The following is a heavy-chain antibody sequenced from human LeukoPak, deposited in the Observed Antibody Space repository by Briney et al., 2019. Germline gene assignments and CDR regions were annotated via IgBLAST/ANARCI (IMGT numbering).Heavy chain of an antibody. CDR2: INPNSGGT. CDR3: ASDVGSTGGAPGPH. Sequence: ASVKVSCKASGYTFTGYYMHWVRQAPGQGLEWMGWINPNSGGTNYAQKFQGRVTMTTDPSTSTASMELSRLRAWDTAVDYCASDVGSTGGAPGPHWGQGTLVTVSS. V-gene: IGHV1-2*02. D-gene: IGHD1-26*01. J-gene: IGHJ4*02. CDR1: GYTFTGYY.